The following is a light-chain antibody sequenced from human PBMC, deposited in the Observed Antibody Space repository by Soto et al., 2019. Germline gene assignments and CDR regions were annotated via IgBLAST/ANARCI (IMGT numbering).Light chain of an antibody. CDR1: QTVSSGY. CDR3: QQYARSPMT. J-gene: IGKJ1*01. V-gene: IGKV3-20*01. CDR2: GAS. Sequence: IVLTQSPGTLSLSPGERATLSCRASQTVSSGYLAWYQQKPGQAPRLLIYGASSRATGIPDRFSGSGSGTDFTLTIGRLQPEDVAVYYCQQYARSPMTFGQGTKVEIK.